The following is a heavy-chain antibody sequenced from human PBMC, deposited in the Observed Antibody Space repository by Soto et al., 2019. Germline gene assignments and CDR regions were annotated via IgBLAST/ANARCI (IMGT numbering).Heavy chain of an antibody. CDR1: GYTFSDYY. D-gene: IGHD5-18*01. V-gene: IGHV1-46*01. J-gene: IGHJ5*02. CDR3: AISGRGYSYGYTWFDP. Sequence: ASVKVSCKASGYTFSDYYMHWVRQAPVQGLEWMGIINPSGGSTSYAQKFQGRVTMTRDTSTSTVYMELSSLRSEDTAVYYCAISGRGYSYGYTWFDPWGQGTLVTVSS. CDR2: INPSGGST.